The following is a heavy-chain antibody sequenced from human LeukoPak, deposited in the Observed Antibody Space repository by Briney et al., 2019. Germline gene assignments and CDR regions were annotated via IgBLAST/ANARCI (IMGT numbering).Heavy chain of an antibody. V-gene: IGHV3-33*01. D-gene: IGHD2/OR15-2a*01. CDR2: IWYDGSNK. J-gene: IGHJ6*03. CDR1: GFTFSSYG. Sequence: GGSLRLSCAASGFTFSSYGMHWVRQAPGKGLEWVAVIWYDGSNKYYADSVKCRFTISRDNSKNTLYLQMNSLRAEDTAVYYCASGEYGRDYYMDVWGKGTTVTVSS. CDR3: ASGEYGRDYYMDV.